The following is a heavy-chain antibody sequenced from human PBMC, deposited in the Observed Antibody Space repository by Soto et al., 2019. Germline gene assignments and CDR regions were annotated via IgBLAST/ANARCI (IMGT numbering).Heavy chain of an antibody. CDR1: GYTFTSYG. J-gene: IGHJ4*02. CDR2: ISAYNGNT. D-gene: IGHD5-18*01. V-gene: IGHV1-18*01. CDR3: ATKNEWIQLWSHDDY. Sequence: ASVKVSCKASGYTFTSYGISWVRQAPGQGLEWMGWISAYNGNTNYAQKLQGRVTMTTDTSTSTAYMELRSLRSDDTAVYYCATKNEWIQLWSHDDYWGQGTLVTVSS.